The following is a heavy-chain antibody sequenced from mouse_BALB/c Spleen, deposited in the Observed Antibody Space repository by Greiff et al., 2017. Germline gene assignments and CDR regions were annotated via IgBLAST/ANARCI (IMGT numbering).Heavy chain of an antibody. CDR1: GYSFTSYW. V-gene: IGHV1-5*01. J-gene: IGHJ4*01. CDR3: TRGLHYYGYYAMDY. D-gene: IGHD1-2*01. Sequence: VQLKQSGTVLARPGASVKMSCKASGYSFTSYWMHWVKQRPGQGLEWIGAIYPGNSDTSYNQKFKGKAKLTAVTSASTAYMELSSLTNEDSAVYYCTRGLHYYGYYAMDYWGQGTSVTVSS. CDR2: IYPGNSDT.